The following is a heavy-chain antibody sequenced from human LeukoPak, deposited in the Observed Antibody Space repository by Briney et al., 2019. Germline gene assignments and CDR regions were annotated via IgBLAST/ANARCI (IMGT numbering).Heavy chain of an antibody. V-gene: IGHV3-23*01. CDR3: ARGGPSCGGDCLRWGYFDY. CDR1: GFTFSSHG. J-gene: IGHJ4*02. CDR2: IIPSGHTT. D-gene: IGHD2-21*02. Sequence: GGTLRLSCVASGFTFSSHGMNWVRQAPGKGLEWVSGIIPSGHTTYYADSVRGRFTISRDNSKNTLYLQMNSLRAEDTAVYYCARGGPSCGGDCLRWGYFDYWGQGTLVTVSS.